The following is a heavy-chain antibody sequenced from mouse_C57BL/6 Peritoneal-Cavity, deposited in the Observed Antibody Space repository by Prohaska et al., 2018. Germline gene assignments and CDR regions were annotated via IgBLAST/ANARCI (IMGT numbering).Heavy chain of an antibody. CDR2: IRNKANNHAT. CDR3: TYFAD. J-gene: IGHJ3*01. Sequence: GGLVQPGGSMILSCAASGFTFSPDWMNWVRMSPEIGLECVAEIRNKANNHATYYAESVKGRFTISRDDSKSSVDLQMNSLRAEDTGIYYRTYFADWGQGTLVTVSA. V-gene: IGHV6-6*01. CDR1: GFTFSPDW.